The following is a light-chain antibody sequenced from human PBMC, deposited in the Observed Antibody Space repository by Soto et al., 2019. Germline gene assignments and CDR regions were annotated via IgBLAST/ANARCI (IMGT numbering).Light chain of an antibody. CDR2: GVN. CDR3: CSYSSRITYV. Sequence: SSDIGDCNYVSWYQQRPEKAPELMIYGVNNRPPGVSNRFSGSKSGNTASLTISGLQAEDEAEYYCCSYSSRITYVFGPG. J-gene: IGLJ1*01. CDR1: SSDIGDCNY. V-gene: IGLV2-14*04.